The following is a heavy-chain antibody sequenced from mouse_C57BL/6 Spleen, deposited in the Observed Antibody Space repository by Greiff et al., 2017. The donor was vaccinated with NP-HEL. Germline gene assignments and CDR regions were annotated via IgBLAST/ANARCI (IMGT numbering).Heavy chain of an antibody. CDR3: ARRGPTVVASQGYLDV. D-gene: IGHD1-1*01. CDR1: GYTFTSYW. Sequence: QVQLQQPGAELVKPGASVKLSCKASGYTFTSYWMHWVKQRPGQGLEWIGMIHPNSGSTNYNEKFKSKATLTVDKSSSPAYMQLSSLTSEDSAVYYCARRGPTVVASQGYLDVWGTGTTVTVSS. J-gene: IGHJ1*03. CDR2: IHPNSGST. V-gene: IGHV1-64*01.